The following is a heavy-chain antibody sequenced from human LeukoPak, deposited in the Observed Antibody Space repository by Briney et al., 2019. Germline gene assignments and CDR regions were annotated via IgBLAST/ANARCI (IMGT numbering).Heavy chain of an antibody. D-gene: IGHD3-3*01. Sequence: GGALRLSCAASGFSFSSYGMHWVRQAPGKGLAWVAFIRYDGSNKYYADSVKGRFTISRDNSKNTLYPQMNSLRAEDTAVYYCAKDGATIVGVVRAYFDYWGQGTLVTVSS. CDR3: AKDGATIVGVVRAYFDY. CDR1: GFSFSSYG. V-gene: IGHV3-30*02. CDR2: IRYDGSNK. J-gene: IGHJ4*02.